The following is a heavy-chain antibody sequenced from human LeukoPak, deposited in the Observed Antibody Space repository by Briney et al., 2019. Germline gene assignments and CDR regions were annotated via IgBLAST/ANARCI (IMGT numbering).Heavy chain of an antibody. J-gene: IGHJ4*02. CDR3: ARDIAVAGFQAY. D-gene: IGHD6-19*01. Sequence: ASVKVSCKASGYTFTGYYMHWVRLAPGQGLEWMGRINPNSGGTNYAQKFQGSVAMTRDTSISTAYMELSRLRSDDTAVYYCARDIAVAGFQAYWGQGTLVTVSS. CDR1: GYTFTGYY. V-gene: IGHV1-2*06. CDR2: INPNSGGT.